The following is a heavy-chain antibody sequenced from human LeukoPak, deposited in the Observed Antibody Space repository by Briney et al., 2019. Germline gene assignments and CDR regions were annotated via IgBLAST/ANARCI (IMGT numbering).Heavy chain of an antibody. CDR3: ARVGSGSYYPR. V-gene: IGHV3-53*01. J-gene: IGHJ4*02. CDR2: IYTGDGT. CDR1: GFTVNITY. Sequence: GGSLRLSCAASGFTVNITYMNWVRQAPGKGLEWVSVIYTGDGTYYADSVKGRFTISRDNSKNTVFLQMNSLRAEDTAVYYCARVGSGSYYPRWGQGTLVTVSS. D-gene: IGHD1-26*01.